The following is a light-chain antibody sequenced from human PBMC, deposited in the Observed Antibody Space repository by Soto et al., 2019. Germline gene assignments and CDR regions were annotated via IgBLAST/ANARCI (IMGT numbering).Light chain of an antibody. CDR1: QTIYNY. CDR3: QQTYTAPRT. V-gene: IGKV1-39*01. J-gene: IGKJ2*01. CDR2: GAT. Sequence: DIQMTQSPSYLPTSVGDRVTITCRASQTIYNYVTWYQQKPGKAPRMLVFGATRVQNGIPSRFSGSGSETDFTLTINDVQPEDFATYFCQQTYTAPRTFGQGTTVEI.